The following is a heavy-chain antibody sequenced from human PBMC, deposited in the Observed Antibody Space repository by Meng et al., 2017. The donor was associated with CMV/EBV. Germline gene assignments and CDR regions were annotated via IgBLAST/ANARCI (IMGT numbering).Heavy chain of an antibody. CDR2: ISSSSSYI. CDR3: ARGGY. Sequence: GRLVGAGGGLVKPGGSLSLSCAAFGFTFSSCSMNWVRQAQGKGRVWVTSISSSSSYIYYADSVKGRFTISRDNAKNSLYLQMNSLRAEDTAVYYCARGGYWGQGTLVTVSS. V-gene: IGHV3-21*01. CDR1: GFTFSSCS. J-gene: IGHJ4*02.